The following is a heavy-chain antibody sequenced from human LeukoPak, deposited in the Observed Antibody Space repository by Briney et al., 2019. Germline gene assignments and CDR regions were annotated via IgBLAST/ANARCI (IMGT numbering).Heavy chain of an antibody. V-gene: IGHV3-21*06. CDR2: IGPTGSDR. J-gene: IGHJ4*02. CDR3: ATETNGRHYDY. D-gene: IGHD1-14*01. Sequence: GGSLRLSCTASGLTFSTSGFNRVRQAPGKGLEWVASIGPTGSDRYHADSIKGRFTISRDNHNNFLYLQMNSLRAEDTAVYYCATETNGRHYDYWGQGTLLTVSS. CDR1: GLTFSTSG.